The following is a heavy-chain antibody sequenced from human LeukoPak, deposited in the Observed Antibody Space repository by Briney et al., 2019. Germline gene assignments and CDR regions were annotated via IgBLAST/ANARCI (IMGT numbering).Heavy chain of an antibody. CDR2: ISWNSGSI. Sequence: PGRSLRLSCAASGFTFDDYAMHWVRQAPGKGLEWVSGISWNSGSIGYADSVKGRFTISRDNAKNSLYLQMNSLRAEDTALYYCAKGTSPTNGDLDYWGQGTLVTVSS. J-gene: IGHJ4*02. V-gene: IGHV3-9*01. CDR1: GFTFDDYA. CDR3: AKGTSPTNGDLDY. D-gene: IGHD4-17*01.